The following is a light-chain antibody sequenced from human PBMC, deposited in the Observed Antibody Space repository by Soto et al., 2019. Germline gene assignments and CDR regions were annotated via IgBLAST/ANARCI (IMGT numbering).Light chain of an antibody. CDR3: QQRSSWPRT. V-gene: IGKV3-11*01. Sequence: EIVLTQSPGTLSSSPGEISTLYCRASQSISRYLAWYQQRPGQAPRLFIYGASNRHSAIPARFSGSGSGTDFTLTISSLQPEDFAAYYCQQRSSWPRTFGQGTRLEIK. J-gene: IGKJ5*01. CDR2: GAS. CDR1: QSISRY.